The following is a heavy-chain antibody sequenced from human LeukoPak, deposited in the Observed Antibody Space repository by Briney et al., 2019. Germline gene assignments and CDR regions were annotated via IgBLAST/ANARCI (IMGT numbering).Heavy chain of an antibody. J-gene: IGHJ4*02. Sequence: PSETLSLTCTVSGGSISGSSYYWGWIRQPPGKGLEWIGSIYYSGSTYYNPSLKSRVTISVDTSKNQFSLKLSSVTAADTAVYYCARGLRYYYDSSGYSDYWGQGTLVTVSS. CDR2: IYYSGST. CDR3: ARGLRYYYDSSGYSDY. D-gene: IGHD3-22*01. V-gene: IGHV4-39*01. CDR1: GGSISGSSYY.